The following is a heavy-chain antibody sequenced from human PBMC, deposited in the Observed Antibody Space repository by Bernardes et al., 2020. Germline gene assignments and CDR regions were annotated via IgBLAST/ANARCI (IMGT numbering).Heavy chain of an antibody. CDR2: IYYTGST. CDR3: ARDRMDMDV. V-gene: IGHV4-59*11. Sequence: SETLSLTCTVSGGSINSRYWTWIRQPPGKGLEWIGYIYYTGSTSYNPSLRSRVTISIDTSKNQFSLKLNSVTAADTALYYCARDRMDMDVWGKGTTVTVSS. J-gene: IGHJ6*04. CDR1: GGSINSRY.